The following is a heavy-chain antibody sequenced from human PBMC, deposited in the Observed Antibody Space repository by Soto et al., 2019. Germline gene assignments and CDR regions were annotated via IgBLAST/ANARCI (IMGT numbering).Heavy chain of an antibody. CDR2: ISAYNGNT. D-gene: IGHD2-8*01. V-gene: IGHV1-18*01. J-gene: IGHJ3*02. Sequence: ASLKVSCKASGYTFTSYGISWVRQAPGQGLEWMGWISAYNGNTNYAQKLQGRVTMTTDTSTSTAYMELRSLRSDDTAVYYCARGAIVLMVYPHGAFDIWGQGTMVTVSS. CDR3: ARGAIVLMVYPHGAFDI. CDR1: GYTFTSYG.